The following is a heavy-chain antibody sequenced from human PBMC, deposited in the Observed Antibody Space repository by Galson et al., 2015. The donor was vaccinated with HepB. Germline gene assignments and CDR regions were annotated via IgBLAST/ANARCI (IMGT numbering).Heavy chain of an antibody. CDR1: GYTFTSYA. Sequence: SVKVSCKASGYTFTSYAMHWVRQAPGQRLEWMGWINAGNGNTKYSQKFQGRVTITRDTSASTAYMELSSLRSEDTAVYYCARVGRGVTTYFDYWGQGTLVTVSS. CDR3: ARVGRGVTTYFDY. D-gene: IGHD4-17*01. CDR2: INAGNGNT. V-gene: IGHV1-3*01. J-gene: IGHJ4*02.